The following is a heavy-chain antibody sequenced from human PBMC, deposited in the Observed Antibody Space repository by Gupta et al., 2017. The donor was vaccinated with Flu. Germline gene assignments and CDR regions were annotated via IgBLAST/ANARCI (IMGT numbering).Heavy chain of an antibody. J-gene: IGHJ6*03. D-gene: IGHD2-2*01. CDR2: IKSKTDGGTT. CDR3: TTGGIVVVPAYYYMDV. CDR1: GFTFSNAW. Sequence: EVQLVESGGGLVKPGGSLRLSCAASGFTFSNAWMSWVRQAPGKGLEWVGRIKSKTDGGTTDYAAPVKGRFTISRDDSKNTLYLQMNSLKTEDTAVYYCTTGGIVVVPAYYYMDVWGKGTTVTVSS. V-gene: IGHV3-15*01.